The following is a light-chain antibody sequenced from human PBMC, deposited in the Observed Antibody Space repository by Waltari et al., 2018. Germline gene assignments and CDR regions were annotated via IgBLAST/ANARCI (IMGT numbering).Light chain of an antibody. CDR3: QTGGHGTWV. CDR1: SGHSNNV. V-gene: IGLV4-69*01. Sequence: QLVLTQSPSASASLGASVKLACTLSSGHSNNVIAWLQQRPGKGPRYLLKVNTDGSHNRGDDVPERFSGSSSGAERYLTISSLQSEDEADYFCQTGGHGTWVFGGGTKLTVL. CDR2: VNTDGSH. J-gene: IGLJ3*02.